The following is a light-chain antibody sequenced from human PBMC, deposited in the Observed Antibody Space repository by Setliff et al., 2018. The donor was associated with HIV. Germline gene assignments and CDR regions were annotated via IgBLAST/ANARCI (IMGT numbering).Light chain of an antibody. CDR1: SSDVGAYNH. J-gene: IGLJ1*01. CDR2: DVS. CDR3: SSYTGSSTLEV. Sequence: QSALAQPASVSGSPGQSITISCTGTSSDVGAYNHVSWYQQHPGKAPKLMIYDVSNRPSGVSRRFSGSKSGNTTSLTISGLQAEDEAAYYCSSYTGSSTLEVFGTGTKVTVL. V-gene: IGLV2-14*03.